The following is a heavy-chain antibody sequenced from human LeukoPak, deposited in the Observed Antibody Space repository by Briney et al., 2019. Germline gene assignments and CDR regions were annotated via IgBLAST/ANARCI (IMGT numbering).Heavy chain of an antibody. CDR2: ISSSGGST. CDR3: ASQKETFYDSSGTY. J-gene: IGHJ4*02. V-gene: IGHV3-23*01. CDR1: GFTFSNYA. D-gene: IGHD3-22*01. Sequence: GGSLRLSCAASGFTFSNYAMSWVRQAPGKGLQWVSAISSSGGSTYYADSVKGRFTISRDNSRNTLYLQMNSLRAEDTAVYYCASQKETFYDSSGTYWGQGTLVTVSS.